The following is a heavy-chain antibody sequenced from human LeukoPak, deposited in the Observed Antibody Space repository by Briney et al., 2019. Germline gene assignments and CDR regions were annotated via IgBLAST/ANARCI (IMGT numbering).Heavy chain of an antibody. CDR3: ATGHYYDSSGYYPLPDAFDI. CDR2: MNSDGSSA. CDR1: GFSFSRYW. D-gene: IGHD3-22*01. Sequence: GGSLRLSCAASGFSFSRYWMHWVRQAPGKGLVWVSRMNSDGSSANYADSVKGRFTISRDNAKNILYLQMNSLRAEDTAVYHCATGHYYDSSGYYPLPDAFDIWGQGTMVTVSS. J-gene: IGHJ3*02. V-gene: IGHV3-74*01.